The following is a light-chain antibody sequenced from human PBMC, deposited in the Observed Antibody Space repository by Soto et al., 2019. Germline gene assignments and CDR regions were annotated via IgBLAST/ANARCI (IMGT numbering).Light chain of an antibody. Sequence: EIVLTQSPGALSLSPGERATLSCRASQSISSSYLAWYQQKPGQARRLLVYGASSRATGTPDRFSGSGSGTDFTLTISRLEPEDFAVYYCQQYGSSRFTFGPGTKVDIK. CDR3: QQYGSSRFT. V-gene: IGKV3-20*01. CDR2: GAS. CDR1: QSISSSY. J-gene: IGKJ3*01.